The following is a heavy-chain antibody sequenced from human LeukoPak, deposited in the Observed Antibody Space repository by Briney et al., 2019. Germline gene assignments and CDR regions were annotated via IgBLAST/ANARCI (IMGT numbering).Heavy chain of an antibody. CDR2: IYRAGSK. V-gene: IGHV3-53*01. D-gene: IGHD3-10*01. J-gene: IGHJ4*02. Sequence: GSLRLSCAASGFNVSSNYMSWVRQAPGKGLEWVSVIYRAGSKYYADSVKGRFAISRDNSKNTLYLQMNSLRVEDTAVYYCARLASVPSDYWGQGTLVIVSS. CDR3: ARLASVPSDY. CDR1: GFNVSSNY.